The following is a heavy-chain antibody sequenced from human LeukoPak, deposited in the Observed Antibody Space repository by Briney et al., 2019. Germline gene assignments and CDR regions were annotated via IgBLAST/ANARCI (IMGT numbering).Heavy chain of an antibody. D-gene: IGHD3-10*02. CDR2: ISGSGGST. Sequence: GGSLRLSCAASQFTFSSSAMHWVRQAPGKGLEWVSAISGSGGSTYHADSAKGRFTISRDNAKNSLYLQMNSLRAEDTAVYYCAELGITMIGGVWGKGTTVTISS. CDR3: AELGITMIGGV. V-gene: IGHV3-23*01. CDR1: QFTFSSSA. J-gene: IGHJ6*04.